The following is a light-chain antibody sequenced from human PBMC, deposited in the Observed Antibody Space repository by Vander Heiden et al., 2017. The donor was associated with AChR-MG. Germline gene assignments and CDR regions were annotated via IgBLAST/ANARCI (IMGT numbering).Light chain of an antibody. CDR3: IQVTHWPCT. V-gene: IGKV2-30*02. CDR1: QSLVHSDGNTY. J-gene: IGKJ2*02. Sequence: SSQSLVHSDGNTYLNWFHQRPGQSPRRLIYKVARRDSGVPDRFSGSGSGTDFTLTIRRVEAEDVGVYYCIQVTHWPCTFGQGTKLEIK. CDR2: KVA.